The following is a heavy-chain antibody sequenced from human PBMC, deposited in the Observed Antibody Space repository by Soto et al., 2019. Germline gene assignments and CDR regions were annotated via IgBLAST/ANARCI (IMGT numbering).Heavy chain of an antibody. CDR1: GYTFTSYA. D-gene: IGHD2-21*02. Sequence: QVQLVQSGAEEKKPGASVKVSCKASGYTFTSYAMHWVRQAPGQRLEWMGWINAGNGNTKYSQKFQGRVTITRDTSASTAYMELSSRRSEDTAVYYCARSIVVGTALDSWGQGTLVTVSS. CDR2: INAGNGNT. CDR3: ARSIVVGTALDS. J-gene: IGHJ4*02. V-gene: IGHV1-3*05.